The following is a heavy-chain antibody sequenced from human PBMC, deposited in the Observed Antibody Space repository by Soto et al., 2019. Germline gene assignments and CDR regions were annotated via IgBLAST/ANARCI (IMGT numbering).Heavy chain of an antibody. J-gene: IGHJ5*02. Sequence: ALVNRSWKTSGYTNTIYGVSCVRQAPGQGLEWMGWISAYNGNTNYAQKLQGRVTMTTDTSTSTAYMELRSLRSDDTAVYYCARRRHNWFDTWGQRTLVTVSS. D-gene: IGHD1-1*01. CDR2: ISAYNGNT. CDR3: ARRRHNWFDT. CDR1: GYTNTIYG. V-gene: IGHV1-18*01.